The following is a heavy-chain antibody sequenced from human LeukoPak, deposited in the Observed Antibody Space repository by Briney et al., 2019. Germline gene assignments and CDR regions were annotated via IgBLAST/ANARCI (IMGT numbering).Heavy chain of an antibody. J-gene: IGHJ4*02. D-gene: IGHD3-10*01. Sequence: GGSLRLSCAASGYTFSRYWMHWVRQGPGKGLVWVSRINENGSSTSYADSVRGRFTISRDNAKNPLYLQMNSLRAEDAAVYYCTTATFGARDSWGQGPLVTVSS. CDR3: TTATFGARDS. CDR1: GYTFSRYW. CDR2: INENGSST. V-gene: IGHV3-74*01.